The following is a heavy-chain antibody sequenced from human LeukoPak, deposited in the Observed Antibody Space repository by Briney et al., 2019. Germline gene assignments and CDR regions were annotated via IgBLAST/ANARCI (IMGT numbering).Heavy chain of an antibody. Sequence: SVKVSCKACGGTFSSYAISWVRQAPGQGLEWMGGIIPIFGTANYAQKFQGRVTITTDESTSTAYMELSSLRSEDTAVYYCARAPLGRDYDILTGDQTYYYYYMDVWGKGTTVTVSS. D-gene: IGHD3-9*01. CDR1: GGTFSSYA. CDR2: IIPIFGTA. CDR3: ARAPLGRDYDILTGDQTYYYYYMDV. V-gene: IGHV1-69*05. J-gene: IGHJ6*03.